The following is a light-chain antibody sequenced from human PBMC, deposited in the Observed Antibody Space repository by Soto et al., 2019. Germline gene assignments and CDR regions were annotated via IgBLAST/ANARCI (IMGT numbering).Light chain of an antibody. V-gene: IGLV2-11*01. CDR3: CSYAGDYTFGGYV. CDR1: SSDVGGHDF. CDR2: DVN. Sequence: QSALTQPRSVSGSPGQSVTISCTGTSSDVGGHDFVSWYQHHPGKAPKFTIYDVNKRPSGVPDRFSGSKSGNTASLTISGLQAEDEADYYCCSYAGDYTFGGYVFGTGTKLTVL. J-gene: IGLJ1*01.